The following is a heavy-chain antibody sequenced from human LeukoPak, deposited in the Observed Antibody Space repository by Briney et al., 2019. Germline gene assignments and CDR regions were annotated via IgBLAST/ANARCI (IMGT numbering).Heavy chain of an antibody. CDR3: ARVPYCSNGICYTHYYCDY. V-gene: IGHV1-46*01. D-gene: IGHD2-8*01. CDR2: INPSGGST. Sequence: ASVKVSCTASGYTFTNYYMHWVRRAPGQGLEWMGMINPSGGSTTYAQKFQGRVTMTRDTSTSTVYMELSSLRSEDTAVYYCARVPYCSNGICYTHYYCDYWGQGTLVTVSS. J-gene: IGHJ4*02. CDR1: GYTFTNYY.